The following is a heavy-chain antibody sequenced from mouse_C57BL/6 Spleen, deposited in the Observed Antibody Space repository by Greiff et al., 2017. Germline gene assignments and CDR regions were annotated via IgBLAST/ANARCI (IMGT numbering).Heavy chain of an antibody. CDR2: IDPSDSYN. V-gene: IGHV1-69*01. D-gene: IGHD2-1*01. Sequence: QVQLQQPGAELVMPGASVKLSCKASGYTFTSYWMHWVKQSPGQGLEWIGEIDPSDSYNNYNQKFKGKSTLTVDKSSSTAYMQLSSLTSEDSAVYYCAYGNYAYAMDYWGQGTSVTVSS. CDR3: AYGNYAYAMDY. J-gene: IGHJ4*01. CDR1: GYTFTSYW.